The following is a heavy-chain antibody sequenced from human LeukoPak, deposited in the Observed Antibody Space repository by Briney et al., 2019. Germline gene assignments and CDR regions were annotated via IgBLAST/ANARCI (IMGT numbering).Heavy chain of an antibody. CDR1: GGSFSGYY. J-gene: IGHJ4*02. D-gene: IGHD3-22*01. V-gene: IGHV4-34*01. CDR3: ARDPGNYRDETDY. Sequence: SETLSLTCAVYGGSFSGYYWSWIRQPPGKGLEWIGEINHSGSTNYNPSLKSRVTISVDTSKNQFSLKLSSVTAADTAVYYCARDPGNYRDETDYWGQGTLVTVSS. CDR2: INHSGST.